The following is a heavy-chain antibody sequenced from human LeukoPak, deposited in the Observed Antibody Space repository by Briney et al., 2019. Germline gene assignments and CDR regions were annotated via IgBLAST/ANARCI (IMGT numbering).Heavy chain of an antibody. CDR2: ISGSGGST. CDR1: GFTFINYA. CDR3: ATSRVFDY. V-gene: IGHV3-23*01. J-gene: IGHJ4*02. Sequence: GGSLRLSCAASGFTFINYAMSWVRQAPGKGLEWVSGISGSGGSTHYADSVKGRFTISRDNAKKTLYLEMNSLRMEDTAIYYCATSRVFDYWGRGTLVTVSS.